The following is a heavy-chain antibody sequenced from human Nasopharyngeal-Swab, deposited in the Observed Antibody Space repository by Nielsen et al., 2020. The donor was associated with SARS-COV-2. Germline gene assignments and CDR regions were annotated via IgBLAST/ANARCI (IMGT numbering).Heavy chain of an antibody. CDR3: ARVSSYDILTGYYNNWFDP. Sequence: ASVKVSCKASGYTFTSYAMNWVRQGPGQGLEWMGWINTNTGNPTYAQGFTGRFVFSLDTSVSTAYLQISSLKAEDTAVYYCARVSSYDILTGYYNNWFDPWGQGTLVTVSS. V-gene: IGHV7-4-1*02. J-gene: IGHJ5*02. CDR2: INTNTGNP. CDR1: GYTFTSYA. D-gene: IGHD3-9*01.